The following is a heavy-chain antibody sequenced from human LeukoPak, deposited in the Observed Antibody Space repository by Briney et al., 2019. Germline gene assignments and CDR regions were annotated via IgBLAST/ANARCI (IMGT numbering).Heavy chain of an antibody. CDR1: GGSISSNNW. J-gene: IGHJ4*02. CDR3: ATAGIAVAGRRDDY. D-gene: IGHD6-19*01. CDR2: IYHSGST. V-gene: IGHV4-4*02. Sequence: SGTLSLTCAVSGGSISSNNWWGWVRQPPGKGLEWIGEIYHSGSTNYNPSLKSRVTISVDKSKNHFSLKLSSVTAADTAVYYCATAGIAVAGRRDDYWGQGTLVTVSS.